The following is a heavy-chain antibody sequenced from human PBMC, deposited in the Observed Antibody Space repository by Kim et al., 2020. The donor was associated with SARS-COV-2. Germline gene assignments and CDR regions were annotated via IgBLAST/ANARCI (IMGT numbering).Heavy chain of an antibody. D-gene: IGHD2-21*02. CDR1: GFTFSSYG. CDR2: ISYDGSNK. CDR3: AKADGYCGGDCYSPDY. J-gene: IGHJ4*02. V-gene: IGHV3-30*18. Sequence: GGSLRLSCAASGFTFSSYGMHWVRQAPGKGLEWVAVISYDGSNKYYADSVKGRLTISRDNSKNTLYLQMNSLRAEDTAVYYCAKADGYCGGDCYSPDYWGQGTLVTVSS.